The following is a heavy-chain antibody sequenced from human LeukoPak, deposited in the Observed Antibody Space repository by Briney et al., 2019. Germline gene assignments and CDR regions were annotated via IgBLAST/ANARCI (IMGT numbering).Heavy chain of an antibody. J-gene: IGHJ4*02. V-gene: IGHV4-4*07. Sequence: SETLSLTCTVSGGSISSYYWSWIRQPAGKGLEWIGRIYTSGSTNYDPSLKSRVTISLDTSKNQFSLKLSSVTAADTAVYYCARPKLGWYYFDYWGQGTLVTVSS. CDR2: IYTSGST. D-gene: IGHD7-27*01. CDR1: GGSISSYY. CDR3: ARPKLGWYYFDY.